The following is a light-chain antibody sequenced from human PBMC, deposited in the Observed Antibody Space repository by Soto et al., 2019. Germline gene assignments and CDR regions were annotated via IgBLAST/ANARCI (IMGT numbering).Light chain of an antibody. CDR1: SSNIGAGYD. V-gene: IGLV1-40*01. CDR3: QSYDSSLSGVV. J-gene: IGLJ2*01. CDR2: GNS. Sequence: QSVLTQPPSVSGAPGQRVTISCTGSSSNIGAGYDVHWYQQLPGTAPKLLIYGNSNRPSGVPDRFSGFKSGTSSSLAITGLLAEDEDDYYCQSYDSSLSGVVFGGGTKLTVL.